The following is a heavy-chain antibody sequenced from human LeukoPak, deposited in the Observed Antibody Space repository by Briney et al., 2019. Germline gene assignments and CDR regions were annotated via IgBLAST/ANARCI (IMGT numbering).Heavy chain of an antibody. D-gene: IGHD2/OR15-2a*01. CDR1: GGSLSSYY. Sequence: PSETLSLTCTVSGGSLSSYYWSWIRQPPGKGLEWIAYISDIGSINYDPSRKSRVTISLETSKNQFSLKLSSVTAADTAVYYCAGHHPRNTVDFWGQGTLVTVSS. CDR3: AGHHPRNTVDF. CDR2: ISDIGSI. V-gene: IGHV4-59*08. J-gene: IGHJ4*02.